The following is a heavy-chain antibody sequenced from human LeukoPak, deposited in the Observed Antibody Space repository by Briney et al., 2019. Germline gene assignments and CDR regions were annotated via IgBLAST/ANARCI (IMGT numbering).Heavy chain of an antibody. CDR2: ISAYNGNT. CDR3: ARGGFCSGGSCYSRWFDP. Sequence: GASVKVSCKASGYTFTSYGISWVRQAPGQGLEWMGWISAYNGNTNYAQKLQGRVTMTTDTSTSTAYMELRSLRSDDTAVYYCARGGFCSGGSCYSRWFDPWGQGTLVTVSS. D-gene: IGHD2-15*01. CDR1: GYTFTSYG. J-gene: IGHJ5*02. V-gene: IGHV1-18*01.